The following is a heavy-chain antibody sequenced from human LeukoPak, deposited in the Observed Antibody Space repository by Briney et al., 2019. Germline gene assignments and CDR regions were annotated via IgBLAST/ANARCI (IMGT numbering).Heavy chain of an antibody. D-gene: IGHD3-3*01. CDR3: ATPRTLLEDFWSGYEYYFDY. CDR2: ITGSGDTT. CDR1: GFTFSSYA. V-gene: IGHV3-23*01. Sequence: GGSLRLSCAASGFTFSSYAMSWVRQAPGKGLEWVSGITGSGDTTYYADSAKGRFAISRDNSKNTLYLQMNSLRAEDTAVYYCATPRTLLEDFWSGYEYYFDYWGQGTLVTVSS. J-gene: IGHJ4*02.